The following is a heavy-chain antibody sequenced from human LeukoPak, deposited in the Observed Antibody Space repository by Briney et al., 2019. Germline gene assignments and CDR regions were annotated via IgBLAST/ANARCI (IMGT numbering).Heavy chain of an antibody. CDR2: ISYDGSDK. Sequence: GGSLRLSCAASGFTFRTYAMHWDRQAPGKGLEWVAAISYDGSDKYHADSVKGRFTISRDNSMNTLYLQMNSLRLEDTAIYYCARALDYWGQGTLVTVSS. V-gene: IGHV3-30*04. CDR1: GFTFRTYA. CDR3: ARALDY. J-gene: IGHJ4*02.